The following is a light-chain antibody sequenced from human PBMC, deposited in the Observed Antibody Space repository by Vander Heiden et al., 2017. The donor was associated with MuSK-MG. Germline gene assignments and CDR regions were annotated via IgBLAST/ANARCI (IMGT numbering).Light chain of an antibody. J-gene: IGLJ2*01. CDR1: SSDVGSYNL. V-gene: IGLV2-23*02. Sequence: QSALTQPASVSGSPGLSLTISCTGTSSDVGSYNLVSWYQQHPGKAPKFMIYGVSKRPSGVSNRFSGSKSGNTASLTISGLQAEDEADYYCCSYAGSSTFVVFGGGTKLTVL. CDR2: GVS. CDR3: CSYAGSSTFVV.